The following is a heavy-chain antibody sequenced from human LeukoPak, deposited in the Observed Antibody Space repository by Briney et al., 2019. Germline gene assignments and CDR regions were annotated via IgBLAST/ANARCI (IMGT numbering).Heavy chain of an antibody. Sequence: PSETLSLTCAVYGGSFSGYYWSWIRQPPGKGLEWIGEINHSGSTYYNPSLKSRVTISADMSKKQFSLKLSSVTAADTAVYNCARLDSSAYYIAFDIWGQGTMVTVSS. V-gene: IGHV4-34*01. CDR3: ARLDSSAYYIAFDI. D-gene: IGHD3-22*01. CDR1: GGSFSGYY. J-gene: IGHJ3*02. CDR2: INHSGST.